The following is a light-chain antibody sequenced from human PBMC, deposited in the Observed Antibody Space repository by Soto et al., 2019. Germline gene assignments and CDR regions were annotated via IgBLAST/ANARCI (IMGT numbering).Light chain of an antibody. CDR1: SSDVGGYNY. CDR2: EVS. CDR3: SSYTSSSPNVV. Sequence: QSALTQPASVSGSPGQSITISCTGTSSDVGGYNYVSWYQQHPGKAPKLMIHEVSNRPSGVSNRFSGSKSGNTASLTISGLQAEDEADYYCSSYTSSSPNVVFGGGTKLTVL. J-gene: IGLJ2*01. V-gene: IGLV2-14*01.